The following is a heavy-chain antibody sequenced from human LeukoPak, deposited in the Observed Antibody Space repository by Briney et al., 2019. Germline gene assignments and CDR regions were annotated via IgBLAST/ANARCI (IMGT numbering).Heavy chain of an antibody. CDR1: GFTFDDYA. D-gene: IGHD3-10*01. CDR3: ARDPYYGAGSYYIKTRSHNVDV. J-gene: IGHJ6*04. Sequence: GGSLRLSCAASGFTFDDYAMHWVRQAPGKGLEWVSGISWNSGSIGYADSVKGRFTISRDNAKNSLFLQMNSLRAEDTAVYYCARDPYYGAGSYYIKTRSHNVDVWGKGTTVTVSS. V-gene: IGHV3-9*01. CDR2: ISWNSGSI.